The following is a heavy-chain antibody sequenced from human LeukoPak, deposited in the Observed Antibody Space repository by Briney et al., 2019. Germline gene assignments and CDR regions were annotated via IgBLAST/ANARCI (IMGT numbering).Heavy chain of an antibody. CDR2: MYYSGST. CDR3: ARGVVDGYCSSSSCFNFDY. J-gene: IGHJ4*02. Sequence: SETLSLTCTVSGGSISSSSYYWGWIRQPPGKGLEWIGSMYYSGSTYYNPSLKSRVTISVEKSKKQFSLKLSSVTAADTAVYYCARGVVDGYCSSSSCFNFDYWGQGTLVAVSS. CDR1: GGSISSSSYY. V-gene: IGHV4-39*07. D-gene: IGHD2-2*01.